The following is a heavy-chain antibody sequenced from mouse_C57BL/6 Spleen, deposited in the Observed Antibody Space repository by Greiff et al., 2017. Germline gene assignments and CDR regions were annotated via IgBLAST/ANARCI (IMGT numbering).Heavy chain of an antibody. J-gene: IGHJ4*01. CDR3: ARGWVVEDYSMDY. D-gene: IGHD1-1*01. Sequence: QVQLQQPGAELVMPGASVKLSCKASGYTFTSYWMHWVKQRPGQGLEWIGEIDPSDSYTNYNQKFKGKSTLTVDKSSSTAYMQLSSLTSEDSAVYYCARGWVVEDYSMDYWGQGTSVTVSS. CDR1: GYTFTSYW. CDR2: IDPSDSYT. V-gene: IGHV1-69*01.